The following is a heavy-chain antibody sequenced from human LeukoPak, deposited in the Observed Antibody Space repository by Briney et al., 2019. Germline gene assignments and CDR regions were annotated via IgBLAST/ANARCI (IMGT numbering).Heavy chain of an antibody. D-gene: IGHD1-26*01. V-gene: IGHV3-74*01. CDR1: GFTFSTSW. CDR2: INIDGSSG. Sequence: GGSLRLSCAASGFTFSTSWMHWVRQAPGEGLVWVSRINIDGSSGSYADSVEGRFTISRDNAKNTVYLQLNSLRAEDTAVYYCTREVSGSLYFDYWGQGTLVTVSS. J-gene: IGHJ4*02. CDR3: TREVSGSLYFDY.